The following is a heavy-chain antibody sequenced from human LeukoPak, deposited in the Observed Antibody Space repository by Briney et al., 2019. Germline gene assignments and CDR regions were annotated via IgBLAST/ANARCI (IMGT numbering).Heavy chain of an antibody. J-gene: IGHJ1*01. Sequence: SETLSLTCTVSGGSISSHYWSWIRQPPGKGLEWIGYIYYSGSTNYNPSLKSRVTISVDTSKNQFSPKLSSVTAADTAVYYCARGLGPGYFQHWGQGTLVTVSS. CDR2: IYYSGST. V-gene: IGHV4-59*11. CDR1: GGSISSHY. CDR3: ARGLGPGYFQH. D-gene: IGHD3-16*01.